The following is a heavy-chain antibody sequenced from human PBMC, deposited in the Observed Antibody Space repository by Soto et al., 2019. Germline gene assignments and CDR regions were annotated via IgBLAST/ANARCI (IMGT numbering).Heavy chain of an antibody. J-gene: IGHJ4*02. D-gene: IGHD6-6*01. CDR1: GFTVSGHY. CDR3: ARDRTISDYRSSGALGL. V-gene: IGHV3-66*01. CDR2: IYSGGST. Sequence: GGSLRLSCAASGFTVSGHYMTWVRQAPGKGLEWVSIIYSGGSTYYANSVTGRFTISRDNSRNTVYLQMNSLRAEDTVVYYCARDRTISDYRSSGALGLWGQGTLVTVSS.